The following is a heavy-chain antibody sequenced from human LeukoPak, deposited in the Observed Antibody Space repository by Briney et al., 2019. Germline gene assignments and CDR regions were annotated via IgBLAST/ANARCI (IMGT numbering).Heavy chain of an antibody. Sequence: GGSLRLSCAASGFIFSGSWMSWVRQAPGKGLEWLAHIKGDGSREIYLGSVKERFLISRDNAKNSLYLQMNNLRAEDTAVYYCARDSYGWGSYEYWGQGVLVTVS. CDR3: ARDSYGWGSYEY. D-gene: IGHD3-10*01. V-gene: IGHV3-7*01. CDR2: IKGDGSRE. CDR1: GFIFSGSW. J-gene: IGHJ4*02.